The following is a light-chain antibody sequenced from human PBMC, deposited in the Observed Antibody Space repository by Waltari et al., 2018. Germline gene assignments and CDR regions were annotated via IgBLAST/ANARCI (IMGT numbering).Light chain of an antibody. J-gene: IGKJ4*01. CDR1: QSLLHSNGYNY. CDR3: MQALQTPLT. CDR2: WGS. V-gene: IGKV2-28*01. Sequence: DIVMTQSPLSLTVTPGEPASISCRPSQSLLHSNGYNYLVWYLQKPGQSPQLLIYWGSNRASGVPDRFSGSGSGADFTLKISRVEAEDVGVYYCMQALQTPLTFGGGTKVEIK.